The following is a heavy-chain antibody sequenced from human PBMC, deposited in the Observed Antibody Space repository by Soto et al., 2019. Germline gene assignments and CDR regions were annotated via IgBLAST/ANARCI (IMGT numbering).Heavy chain of an antibody. CDR1: GFTFSDYY. CDR2: ISSSSSYT. CDR3: ARDCDYYDSSGQVYAFDI. V-gene: IGHV3-11*06. Sequence: PGGSLRLSCAASGFTFSDYYMSWIRQAPGKGLEWVSYISSSSSYTKYEDSVKGRFTISRDNAKNSLYLQMNSLRAEDTAVYYCARDCDYYDSSGQVYAFDIWGQGTMVTVSS. J-gene: IGHJ3*02. D-gene: IGHD3-22*01.